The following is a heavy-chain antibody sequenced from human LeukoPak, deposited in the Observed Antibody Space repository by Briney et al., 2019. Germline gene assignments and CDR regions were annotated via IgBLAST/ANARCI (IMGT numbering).Heavy chain of an antibody. D-gene: IGHD6-13*01. CDR1: GGTFSSYA. V-gene: IGHV1-69*01. Sequence: SVKVSCKASGGTFSSYAISWVRQAPGQGLEWMGGIIPIFGTANYAQKFQGRVTITADESTSTTYMELSSLKSEDTAVYYCAREESSRLSAWFDPWGQGTLVTVSS. CDR2: IIPIFGTA. J-gene: IGHJ5*02. CDR3: AREESSRLSAWFDP.